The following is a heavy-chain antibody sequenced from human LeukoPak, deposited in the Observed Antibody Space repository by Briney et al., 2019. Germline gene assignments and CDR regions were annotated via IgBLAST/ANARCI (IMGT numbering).Heavy chain of an antibody. D-gene: IGHD1-1*01. CDR2: ISSSSSYI. CDR1: GFTFSSYS. Sequence: GGSLRLSCAASGFTFSSYSMNWVRQAPGKGLEWVSSISSSSSYIYYADSVKGRFTISRDKAKNSLYLQMNSLRAEDTAVYYCARDGELERVDAFDIWGQGTMVTVSS. V-gene: IGHV3-21*01. J-gene: IGHJ3*02. CDR3: ARDGELERVDAFDI.